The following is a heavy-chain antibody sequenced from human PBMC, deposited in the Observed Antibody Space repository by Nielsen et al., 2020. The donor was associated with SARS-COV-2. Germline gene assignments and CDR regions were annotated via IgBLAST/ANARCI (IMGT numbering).Heavy chain of an antibody. Sequence: GESLKISCAASGFTVSSNYMSWVRQAPGKGLEWVSVIYSGGSTYYADSVKGRFTISRDNSKNTLYLQMNSLRAEDTAVYYCALSIAAPLDYYYGMDVWGQGTTVTVSS. D-gene: IGHD6-6*01. J-gene: IGHJ6*02. CDR2: IYSGGST. V-gene: IGHV3-66*01. CDR1: GFTVSSNY. CDR3: ALSIAAPLDYYYGMDV.